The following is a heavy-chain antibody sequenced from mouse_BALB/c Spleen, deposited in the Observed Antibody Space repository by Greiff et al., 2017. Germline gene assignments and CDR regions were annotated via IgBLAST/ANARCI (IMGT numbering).Heavy chain of an antibody. Sequence: EVQVVESGGGLVQPGGSRKLSCAASGFTFSSFGMHWVRQAPEKGLEWVAYISSGSSTIYYADTVKGRFTISRDNPKNTLFLQMTSLRSEDTAMYYCARWDYYGSSYGYAMDYWGQGTSVTVSS. J-gene: IGHJ4*01. D-gene: IGHD1-1*01. V-gene: IGHV5-17*02. CDR3: ARWDYYGSSYGYAMDY. CDR2: ISSGSSTI. CDR1: GFTFSSFG.